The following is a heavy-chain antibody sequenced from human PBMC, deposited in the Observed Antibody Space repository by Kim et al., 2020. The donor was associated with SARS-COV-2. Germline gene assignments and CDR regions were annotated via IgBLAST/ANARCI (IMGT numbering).Heavy chain of an antibody. J-gene: IGHJ4*02. CDR3: ARFTSGWFGDPNPFDY. D-gene: IGHD3-10*01. Sequence: SLKSRVTISVDTSKNQFSLKLSSVTAADTAVYYCARFTSGWFGDPNPFDYWGQGTLVTVSS. V-gene: IGHV4-31*02.